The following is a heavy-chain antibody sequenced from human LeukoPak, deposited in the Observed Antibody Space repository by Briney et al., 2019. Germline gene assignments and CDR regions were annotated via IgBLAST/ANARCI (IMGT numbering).Heavy chain of an antibody. CDR1: GFTFSSYA. CDR3: AKDPTGDPDYFDY. D-gene: IGHD7-27*01. Sequence: GGSLRLSCAASGFTFSSYAMNWVRQAPGQGLEWVSGISGRGGSTYYADSVKGRFTISRDNSRNTLYLQMNSLRADDTAVYYCAKDPTGDPDYFDYWGQGTLVTVSS. CDR2: ISGRGGST. V-gene: IGHV3-23*01. J-gene: IGHJ4*02.